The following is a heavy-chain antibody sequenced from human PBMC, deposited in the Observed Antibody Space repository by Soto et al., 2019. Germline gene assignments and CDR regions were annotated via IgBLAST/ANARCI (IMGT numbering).Heavy chain of an antibody. CDR2: IYYSGST. J-gene: IGHJ5*02. V-gene: IGHV4-39*01. Sequence: SETLSLTCTVSGGSISNTSYHWGWIRQPPEKGLEWIGNIYYSGSTYYNPSLRSRVTISVDTSKNQFSLKLGSVTAADTAVYYCATTRMVSATLNLAWFDPWGQGTLVTVSS. CDR3: ATTRMVSATLNLAWFDP. CDR1: GGSISNTSYH. D-gene: IGHD2-8*01.